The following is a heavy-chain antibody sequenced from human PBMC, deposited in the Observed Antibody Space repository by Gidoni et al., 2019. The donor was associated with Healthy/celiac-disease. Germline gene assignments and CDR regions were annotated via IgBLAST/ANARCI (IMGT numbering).Heavy chain of an antibody. CDR2: ISPGDSDT. V-gene: IGHV5-51*03. Sequence: EVQLVQSGAEVKKPGESLKISCTGSGYRFPSYWIGWVRRMPGKGREWMGIISPGDSDTRYSPYFQGQVAISADKYISTAYLQWRSLKASDTAMYYCARNVESPYCYMDVWGKGTTVTVSS. J-gene: IGHJ6*03. CDR1: GYRFPSYW. CDR3: ARNVESPYCYMDV. D-gene: IGHD3-3*01.